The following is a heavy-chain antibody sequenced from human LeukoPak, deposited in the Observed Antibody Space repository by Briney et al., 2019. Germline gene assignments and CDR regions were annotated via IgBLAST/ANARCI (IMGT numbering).Heavy chain of an antibody. CDR1: GGSISRSSYY. J-gene: IGHJ2*01. D-gene: IGHD4-11*01. CDR2: IYYSGST. V-gene: IGHV4-39*07. Sequence: SETLSLTCTVSGGSISRSSYYWGWIRQPPGKGLEWIGSIYYSGSTYYNPSLKSRVTISVDTSKNQFSLNLSSVTAADTAVYYCARVYSIHWYFDLWGRGTLVTVSS. CDR3: ARVYSIHWYFDL.